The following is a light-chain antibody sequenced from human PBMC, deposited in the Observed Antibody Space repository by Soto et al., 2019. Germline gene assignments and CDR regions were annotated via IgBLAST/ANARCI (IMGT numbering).Light chain of an antibody. CDR2: DAS. Sequence: EIVLTQSPATLSLSPGERATLSCRASQSVSSYLACYQQKPGQAPRLLIYDASNRATGIPARFSGSGSGTDFTLTISSLEPEDFAGSYCQHRSNPYTFGQGTKLEIK. J-gene: IGKJ2*01. V-gene: IGKV3-11*01. CDR1: QSVSSY. CDR3: QHRSNPYT.